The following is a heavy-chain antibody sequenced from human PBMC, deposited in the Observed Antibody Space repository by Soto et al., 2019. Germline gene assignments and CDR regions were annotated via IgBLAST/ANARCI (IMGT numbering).Heavy chain of an antibody. CDR3: VKGGWLDF. V-gene: IGHV3-23*01. CDR2: ISDDSSRT. CDR1: GFSFSTFE. Sequence: EVQLLESGGGLVQPGGSLRLSCAASGFSFSTFEMSWVRQAPGRGLEWVSFISDDSSRTYYADAVKGRFTISRDNSKYTLYLQMNSLTAEDTAVCACVKGGWLDFWGQGTLVTVSS. D-gene: IGHD3-16*01. J-gene: IGHJ5*01.